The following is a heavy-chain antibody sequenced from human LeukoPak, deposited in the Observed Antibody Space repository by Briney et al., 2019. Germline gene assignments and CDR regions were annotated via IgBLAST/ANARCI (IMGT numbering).Heavy chain of an antibody. CDR3: ATHVNIGPIAVAGTWSDTFDI. Sequence: ASVKVSCKASGYTFTGYYMHWVRQAPGQGLEWMGWINPNSGGTNYAQKFQGRVTMTRDTSISTAYMELSSLRSEDTAVYYCATHVNIGPIAVAGTWSDTFDIWGQGTMVTVSS. CDR1: GYTFTGYY. V-gene: IGHV1-2*02. CDR2: INPNSGGT. D-gene: IGHD6-19*01. J-gene: IGHJ3*02.